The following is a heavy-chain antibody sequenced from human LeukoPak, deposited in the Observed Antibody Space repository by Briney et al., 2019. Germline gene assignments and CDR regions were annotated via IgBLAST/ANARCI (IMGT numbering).Heavy chain of an antibody. J-gene: IGHJ4*02. V-gene: IGHV3-23*01. D-gene: IGHD3-9*01. Sequence: PGGSLRLSCAASGFTFSSYAMSWVRQAPGKGLEWVSAVSGSGGSTYYADSLKGRFTISRDNSKNTLYLQMSSLSAEDTAVYYCAKMNVLTGYYTPNFDYWGQGTLVTVSS. CDR3: AKMNVLTGYYTPNFDY. CDR2: VSGSGGST. CDR1: GFTFSSYA.